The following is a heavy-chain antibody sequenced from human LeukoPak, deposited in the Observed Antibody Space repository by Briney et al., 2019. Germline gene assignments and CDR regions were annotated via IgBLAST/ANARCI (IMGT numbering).Heavy chain of an antibody. CDR3: ARDRSYYDSSGYYQYFDY. Sequence: GGSLRLSCAASGFTFSSYSMNWVRQAPGKGLEWVSSISSSSSYIYYADSVKGRFTISRDNAKNSVYLQMNSLRAEDTAVYYCARDRSYYDSSGYYQYFDYWGQGSLVTVSS. CDR2: ISSSSSYI. CDR1: GFTFSSYS. D-gene: IGHD3-22*01. V-gene: IGHV3-21*01. J-gene: IGHJ4*02.